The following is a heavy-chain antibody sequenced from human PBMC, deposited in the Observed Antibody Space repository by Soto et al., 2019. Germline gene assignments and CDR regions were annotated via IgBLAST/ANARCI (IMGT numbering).Heavy chain of an antibody. Sequence: QVQLVQSGAEVKKPGSSVKVSCKASGGTFSSYTISWVRQAPGQGLEWMGRIIPILGIANYAQKFQGRVTITADKSTSTAYMELSSLRSEDTAVYYCARELGFYQSIDIWGQGTMVTVSS. CDR3: ARELGFYQSIDI. CDR1: GGTFSSYT. J-gene: IGHJ3*02. D-gene: IGHD3-16*01. V-gene: IGHV1-69*08. CDR2: IIPILGIA.